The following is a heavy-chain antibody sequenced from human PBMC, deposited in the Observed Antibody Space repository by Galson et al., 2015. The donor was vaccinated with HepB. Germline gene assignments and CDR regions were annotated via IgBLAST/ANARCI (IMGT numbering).Heavy chain of an antibody. V-gene: IGHV1-3*01. D-gene: IGHD4-11*01. CDR3: ARDSDYRPPGNMDV. CDR2: INAGNGNT. CDR1: GYTFTSYA. J-gene: IGHJ6*03. Sequence: SVKVSCKASGYTFTSYAMHWVRQAPGQRLEWMGWINAGNGNTKYSQKFQGRVTITRDTSASTAYMELSSLRSEDTAVYYCARDSDYRPPGNMDVWGKGTTVTVSS.